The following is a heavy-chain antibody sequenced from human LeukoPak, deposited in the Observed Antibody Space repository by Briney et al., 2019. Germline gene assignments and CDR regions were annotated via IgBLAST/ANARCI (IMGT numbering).Heavy chain of an antibody. CDR1: GFTFSSYG. D-gene: IGHD3-10*01. Sequence: GGSLRLSCAASGFTFSSYGMHWVRQAPGKGLEWVAFIRYDGSNKYCADSVKGRLTISRDNSKNTLYLQMNSLRAEDTAVYYCAKGTFGELLYFDYWGQGTLVTVSS. V-gene: IGHV3-30*02. CDR3: AKGTFGELLYFDY. J-gene: IGHJ4*02. CDR2: IRYDGSNK.